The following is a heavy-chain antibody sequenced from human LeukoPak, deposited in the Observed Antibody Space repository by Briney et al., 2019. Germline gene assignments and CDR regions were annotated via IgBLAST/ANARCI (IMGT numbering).Heavy chain of an antibody. CDR3: AGGFCSSTSCSNKGWFDP. V-gene: IGHV1-8*01. CDR2: MNPNSGNT. CDR1: GYTFTSYD. J-gene: IGHJ5*02. D-gene: IGHD2-2*01. Sequence: ASVKVSCKASGYTFTSYDINWVRQATGQGLEWMGWMNPNSGNTGYAQKFQGRVTMTRNTSISTAYRELSSLRSEDTAVYYCAGGFCSSTSCSNKGWFDPWGQGTLVTVSS.